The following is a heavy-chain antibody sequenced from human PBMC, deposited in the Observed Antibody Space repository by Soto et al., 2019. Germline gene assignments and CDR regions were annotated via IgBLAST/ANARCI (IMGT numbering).Heavy chain of an antibody. D-gene: IGHD4-17*01. CDR1: GGSISSGGYY. V-gene: IGHV4-31*03. Sequence: SETLSLTCTVSGGSISSGGYYWSWIRQHPGKGLEWIGYIYYSGSTYYNPSLKSRVTISVDTSKNQFSLKLSSVTAADTAVYYCARTPRPATTVTRRGADRADAFDIWGQETMVTVSS. CDR2: IYYSGST. J-gene: IGHJ3*02. CDR3: ARTPRPATTVTRRGADRADAFDI.